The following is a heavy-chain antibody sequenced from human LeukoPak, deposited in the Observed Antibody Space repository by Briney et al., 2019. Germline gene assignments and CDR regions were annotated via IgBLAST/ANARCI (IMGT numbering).Heavy chain of an antibody. CDR3: ARDSSGYQ. CDR2: IKEDRSEK. V-gene: IGHV3-7*01. D-gene: IGHD3-22*01. CDR1: GFTLSTYW. J-gene: IGHJ4*02. Sequence: GGSLTLSCAASGFTLSTYWMRWVSQAEGKGLEWVANIKEDRSEKYYGDSVKGRFTISRDNAKNSLYLQMNSLRAEDTAVCYCARDSSGYQWGQGTLVTVSS.